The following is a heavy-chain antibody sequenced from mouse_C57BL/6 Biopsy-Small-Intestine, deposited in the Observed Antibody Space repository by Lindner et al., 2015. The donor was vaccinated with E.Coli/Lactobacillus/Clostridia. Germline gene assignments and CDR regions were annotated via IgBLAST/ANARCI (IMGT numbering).Heavy chain of an antibody. V-gene: IGHV1-39*01. CDR3: TTGELRLAY. J-gene: IGHJ3*01. CDR1: GFSFIDYN. D-gene: IGHD3-2*02. CDR2: IDPNSGTT. Sequence: VQLQESGPELVKPGASVKISCKASGFSFIDYNMNWVRQSNGKSLEWIGVIDPNSGTTSYNQKFKGKATLTVDQSSNTAYLQLNSLTSEDTAVYYCTTGELRLAYWGQGTLVTVSA.